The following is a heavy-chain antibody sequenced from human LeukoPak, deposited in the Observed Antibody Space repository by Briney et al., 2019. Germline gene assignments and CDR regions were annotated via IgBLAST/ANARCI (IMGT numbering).Heavy chain of an antibody. D-gene: IGHD2-8*01. Sequence: GGSLRLSCAASGFIFRSYGMHWVRQAPGKGLEWVAVISYDGSDKYYADSVKGRFTISRDNSKNTLYLQMNSLRAEDTAVYYCARRMIYDYWGQGTLVTVSS. CDR1: GFIFRSYG. J-gene: IGHJ4*02. CDR2: ISYDGSDK. V-gene: IGHV3-30*03. CDR3: ARRMIYDY.